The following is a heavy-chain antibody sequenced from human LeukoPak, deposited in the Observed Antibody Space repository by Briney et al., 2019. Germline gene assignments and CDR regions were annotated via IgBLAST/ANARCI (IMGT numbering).Heavy chain of an antibody. Sequence: ASVKVPCKASGYTFTGYYMHWVRQAPGQGLEWMGWINPNSGGTNYAQKFQGRVTMTRDTSISTAYMELSRLRSDDTAVYYCARGAVGVYYDSSGPLYWGQGTLVTVSS. D-gene: IGHD3-22*01. CDR2: INPNSGGT. CDR1: GYTFTGYY. CDR3: ARGAVGVYYDSSGPLY. J-gene: IGHJ4*02. V-gene: IGHV1-2*02.